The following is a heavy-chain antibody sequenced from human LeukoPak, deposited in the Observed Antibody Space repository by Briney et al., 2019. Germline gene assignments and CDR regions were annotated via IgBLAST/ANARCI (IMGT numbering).Heavy chain of an antibody. CDR2: INPSGGST. CDR1: GYTFTSYY. CDR3: ARDQPGTSRWDGDAFDI. D-gene: IGHD1-14*01. J-gene: IGHJ3*02. Sequence: GASVKVSCKASGYTFTSYYMHWVRQAPGQGLEWMGIINPSGGSTNYAQKFQGRVTMTRDMSTSTVYMELRGLRSDDTAVYYCARDQPGTSRWDGDAFDIWGQGTMVTVSS. V-gene: IGHV1-46*01.